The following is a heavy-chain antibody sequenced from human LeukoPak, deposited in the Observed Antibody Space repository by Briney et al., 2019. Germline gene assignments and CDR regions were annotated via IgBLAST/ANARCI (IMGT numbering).Heavy chain of an antibody. CDR1: GGSISHNH. D-gene: IGHD6-6*01. CDR2: FHYGERS. J-gene: IGHJ4*02. V-gene: IGHV4-59*08. Sequence: SETLSLTCTVSGGSISHNHWSWIRQAPGKGLECLGNFHYGERSNYNPSLKSRVTISVDTSKNQFSLKLSSVTAADTAVYYCARVGSGYSSSVFDYWGQGTLVTVSS. CDR3: ARVGSGYSSSVFDY.